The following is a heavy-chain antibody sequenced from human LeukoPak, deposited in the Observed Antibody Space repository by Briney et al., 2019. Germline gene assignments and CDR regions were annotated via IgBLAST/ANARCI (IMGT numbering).Heavy chain of an antibody. CDR2: VSPNGTDV. CDR3: ASGSSSVGY. V-gene: IGHV3-11*01. D-gene: IGHD6-6*01. Sequence: GGSLRLSCAVSGFIFSDYYMSWIRQSPGKGLEWISYVSPNGTDVYSIDSVRGRFIISRDNAKNSPSLQMNSLGVEDTAVYYCASGSSSVGYWGQGTLVTVSS. CDR1: GFIFSDYY. J-gene: IGHJ4*02.